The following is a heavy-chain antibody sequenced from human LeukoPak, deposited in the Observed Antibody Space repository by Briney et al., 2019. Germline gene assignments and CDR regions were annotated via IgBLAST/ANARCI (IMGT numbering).Heavy chain of an antibody. CDR3: ARDLPIVDTAESYYYYMDV. J-gene: IGHJ6*03. D-gene: IGHD5-18*01. V-gene: IGHV4-61*02. Sequence: SETLSLTCTVSGGSISSGSYYWSWIRQPAGKGLEWIGRIYTSGSTNYNPSLKSRVTMSVDTSKNQFSLKLSSVTAADTAVYYCARDLPIVDTAESYYYYMDVWGKGTTVTISS. CDR1: GGSISSGSYY. CDR2: IYTSGST.